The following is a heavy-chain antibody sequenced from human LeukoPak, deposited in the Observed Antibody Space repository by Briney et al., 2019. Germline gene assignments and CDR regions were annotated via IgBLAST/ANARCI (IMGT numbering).Heavy chain of an antibody. CDR2: INPSGGSP. CDR1: GYTFTSYY. J-gene: IGHJ3*02. V-gene: IGHV1-46*01. D-gene: IGHD3-3*01. Sequence: ASVKVSCKASGYTFTSYYMHWVRQAPGQGLEWMGIINPSGGSPTYVQKFQGRVTMARDMSTSTVYMELSSLRSEDTAVYYCARGSRLGVVERDAFDIWGQGTMVTVSS. CDR3: ARGSRLGVVERDAFDI.